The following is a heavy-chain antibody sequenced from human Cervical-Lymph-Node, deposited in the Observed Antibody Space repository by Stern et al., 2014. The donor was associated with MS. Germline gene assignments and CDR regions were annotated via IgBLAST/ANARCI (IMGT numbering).Heavy chain of an antibody. D-gene: IGHD6-13*01. CDR2: IIPILGIA. J-gene: IGHJ4*02. Sequence: QVQLVQSGAEVKKPGSSVKVSCKASGGTFSSYTISWVRQAPGQGLEWMGRIIPILGIANYAQKFQGRVTITADKSTSTAYMELSSLRSEDTAVYYCARDRQLEIAAAGTCLDYWGQGTLVTVSS. CDR3: ARDRQLEIAAAGTCLDY. CDR1: GGTFSSYT. V-gene: IGHV1-69*09.